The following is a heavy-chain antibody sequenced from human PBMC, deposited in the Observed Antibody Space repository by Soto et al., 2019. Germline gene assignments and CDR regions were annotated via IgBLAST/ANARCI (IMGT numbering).Heavy chain of an antibody. CDR3: ARVIVVVVAANQVWWFDP. J-gene: IGHJ5*02. V-gene: IGHV4-34*01. CDR2: INHSGST. Sequence: SETLSLTCAVYGGSFSGYYWSWIRQPPGKGLEWIGEINHSGSTNYNPSLKSRVTISVDTSKNQFSLKLSSVTAADTAVYYCARVIVVVVAANQVWWFDPWGQGTLVTVSS. CDR1: GGSFSGYY. D-gene: IGHD2-15*01.